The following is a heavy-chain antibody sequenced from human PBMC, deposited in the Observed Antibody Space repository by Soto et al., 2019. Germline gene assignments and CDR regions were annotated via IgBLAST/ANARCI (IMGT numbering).Heavy chain of an antibody. CDR2: IIPILGIA. CDR3: ARELRSGYFFDAFDI. V-gene: IGHV1-69*04. Sequence: RASVKVSCKASGGTFSSYTISWVRLAPGQGLEWMGRIIPILGIANYAQKFQGRVTITADKSTSTAYMELSSLRSEDTAVYYCARELRSGYFFDAFDIWGQGTMVTVSS. D-gene: IGHD3-3*01. CDR1: GGTFSSYT. J-gene: IGHJ3*02.